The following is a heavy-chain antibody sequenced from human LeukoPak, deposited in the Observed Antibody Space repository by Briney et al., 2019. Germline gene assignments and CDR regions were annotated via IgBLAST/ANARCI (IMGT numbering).Heavy chain of an antibody. CDR2: FYYSGGT. CDR3: ARDWKYYYDSSGYYGYYGMDV. J-gene: IGHJ6*02. CDR1: GGSVSDSSYY. V-gene: IGHV4-39*07. Sequence: SETLSLTCTVSGGSVSDSSYYWGWIRQPPGKGLEWIGSFYYSGGTYYSPSLRSRVIISVDTSKNQFSLKLSSVTAADTAVYYCARDWKYYYDSSGYYGYYGMDVWGQGTTVTVSS. D-gene: IGHD3-22*01.